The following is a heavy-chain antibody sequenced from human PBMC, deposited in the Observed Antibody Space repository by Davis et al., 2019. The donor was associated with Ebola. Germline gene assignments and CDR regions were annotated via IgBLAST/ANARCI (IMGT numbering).Heavy chain of an antibody. Sequence: GESLKILCAAPGLTFSSYWTSWVRQAPETGLEWVARINQDGSAKKYVDSVKGRLTIFRDNAKNSLYLQMDSLRAEDTAVYYCVRYLWGGVWGQGTTVIVSS. CDR2: INQDGSAK. CDR3: VRYLWGGV. CDR1: GLTFSSYW. D-gene: IGHD2-21*01. J-gene: IGHJ6*02. V-gene: IGHV3-7*03.